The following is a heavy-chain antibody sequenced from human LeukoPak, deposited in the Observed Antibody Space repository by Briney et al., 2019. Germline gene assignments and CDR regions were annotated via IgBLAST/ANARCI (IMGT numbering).Heavy chain of an antibody. CDR1: GGSISSSSYY. Sequence: SETLSLTCTVSGGSISSSSYYWGWIRQPPGKGLEWIGSIYYSGSTYYNPSLKSRVTISVDTSKNQFSLKLSSVTAADTAVYYCARLGRYSYGSGYWGQGTLVTVSS. V-gene: IGHV4-39*07. D-gene: IGHD5-18*01. CDR2: IYYSGST. CDR3: ARLGRYSYGSGY. J-gene: IGHJ4*02.